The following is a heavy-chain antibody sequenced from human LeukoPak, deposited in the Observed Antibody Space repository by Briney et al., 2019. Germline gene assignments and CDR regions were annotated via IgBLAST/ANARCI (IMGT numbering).Heavy chain of an antibody. D-gene: IGHD3-3*01. CDR2: IYYSGST. Sequence: SETLSLTCTVSGGSISSSSYYWGWIRQPPGKGLEWIGSIYYSGSTYYNPSLKSRVTISVDTSKNQFSLKLSSVTAADTAVYYCARGGRGDFWSGYYLDYWGQGTLVTVSS. V-gene: IGHV4-39*07. J-gene: IGHJ4*02. CDR1: GGSISSSSYY. CDR3: ARGGRGDFWSGYYLDY.